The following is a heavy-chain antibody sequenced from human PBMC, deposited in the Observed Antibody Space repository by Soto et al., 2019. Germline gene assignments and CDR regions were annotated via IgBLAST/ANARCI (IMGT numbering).Heavy chain of an antibody. CDR1: GYTFTGYY. Sequence: ASVKVSCKASGYTFTGYYMHWVRQAPGQGLEWMGWINPNSGGTNYAQKFQGWVTMTRDTSISTAYMELSRLRSDDTAVYYCAREEASVATECPGGMDVWGQGTTVTVSS. J-gene: IGHJ6*02. CDR3: AREEASVATECPGGMDV. V-gene: IGHV1-2*04. CDR2: INPNSGGT. D-gene: IGHD2-15*01.